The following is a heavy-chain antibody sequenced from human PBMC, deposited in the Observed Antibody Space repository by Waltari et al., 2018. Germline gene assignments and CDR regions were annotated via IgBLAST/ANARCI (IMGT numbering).Heavy chain of an antibody. V-gene: IGHV3-30*18. J-gene: IGHJ5*02. D-gene: IGHD3-10*01. Sequence: QVQLVESGGGVVQPGMSLRLSCAASGFSLRLFCMHWVRQAPGKGLELVALASFDGSTTYYADSVRGRFTISRDNSKNTLYLDINTLRVDDTAIYYCAKDAFGNTYLDHWGQGTLVTVSS. CDR2: ASFDGSTT. CDR3: AKDAFGNTYLDH. CDR1: GFSLRLFC.